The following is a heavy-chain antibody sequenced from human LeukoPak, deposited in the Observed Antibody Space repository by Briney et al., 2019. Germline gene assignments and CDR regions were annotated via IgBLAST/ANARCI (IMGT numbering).Heavy chain of an antibody. Sequence: ASVKVSCTASGYTFNTYGITWVRQAPGQGLEWMGWMNPNSGNTGYAQKFQGRVTMTRNTSISTAYMELSSLRSEDTAVYYCARAEGGVQQLVLRYYYYYYMDVWGKGTTVTISS. V-gene: IGHV1-8*02. CDR1: GYTFNTYG. D-gene: IGHD6-13*01. CDR2: MNPNSGNT. CDR3: ARAEGGVQQLVLRYYYYYYMDV. J-gene: IGHJ6*03.